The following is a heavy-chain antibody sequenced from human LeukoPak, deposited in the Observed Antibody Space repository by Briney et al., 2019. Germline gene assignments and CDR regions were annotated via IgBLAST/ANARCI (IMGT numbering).Heavy chain of an antibody. CDR1: GGSFSGYY. CDR3: ARDTYGMDV. D-gene: IGHD5-18*01. CDR2: IYYTGST. J-gene: IGHJ6*02. Sequence: SETLSLTCAVYGGSFSGYYWSWVRQPPGAGLEWLAYIYYTGSTNYNPSLKTRLTISVDTSKNQFSLRLNSVTAADTAVYYCARDTYGMDVWGQGTTVTVSS. V-gene: IGHV4-59*08.